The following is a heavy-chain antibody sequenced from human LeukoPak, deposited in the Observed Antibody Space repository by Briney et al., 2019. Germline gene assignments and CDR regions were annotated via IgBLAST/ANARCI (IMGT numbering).Heavy chain of an antibody. D-gene: IGHD6-13*01. CDR1: GFTFSSYS. CDR2: ISSSSSTI. V-gene: IGHV3-48*01. CDR3: ARDLVAAAGSRAFDI. Sequence: GGSLRLSCAASGFTFSSYSMNWVRQAPGKGLEWVSYISSSSSTIYYADSVKGRLTISRDNAKNSLYLQMNSLRAEDTAVYYCARDLVAAAGSRAFDIWGQGTMVTVSP. J-gene: IGHJ3*02.